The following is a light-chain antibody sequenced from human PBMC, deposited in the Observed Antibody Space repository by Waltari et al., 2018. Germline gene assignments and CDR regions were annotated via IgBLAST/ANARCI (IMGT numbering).Light chain of an antibody. J-gene: IGLJ2*01. V-gene: IGLV2-14*03. Sequence: QSTLTQPASVSGSPGQSINISCTGTNRDVGGYNYVSWYQQLPGKAPKLMIYDVNKWPSGVSNRFSGSKSGNTASLTISGLQAEDEADYYCSSYTNRDTHVIFGGGTKLTVL. CDR2: DVN. CDR3: SSYTNRDTHVI. CDR1: NRDVGGYNY.